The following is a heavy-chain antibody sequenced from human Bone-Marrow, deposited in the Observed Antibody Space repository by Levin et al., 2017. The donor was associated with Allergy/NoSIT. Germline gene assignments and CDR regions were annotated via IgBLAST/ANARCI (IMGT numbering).Heavy chain of an antibody. V-gene: IGHV4-30-4*01. CDR3: VRGAYFTDSARRLDH. D-gene: IGHD3-16*01. CDR1: GASITSPDYY. CDR2: IFYTGTT. J-gene: IGHJ4*02. Sequence: SETLSLTCSVSGASITSPDYYWTWVRQPPGKGLEWIGYIFYTGTTRYNPSLKSRATISVDTSKSQLSLNLNSATDADTAVYFCVRGAYFTDSARRLDHWGQGTLVTVSS.